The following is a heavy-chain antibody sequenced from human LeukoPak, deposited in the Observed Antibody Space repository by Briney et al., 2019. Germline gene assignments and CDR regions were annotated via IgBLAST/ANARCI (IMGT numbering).Heavy chain of an antibody. D-gene: IGHD5-18*01. V-gene: IGHV5-51*01. J-gene: IGHJ4*02. CDR1: GYSSTSYW. CDR3: ASGSYSYYFDY. CDR2: IYPADSDT. Sequence: GESLKISCEGSGYSSTSYWIAWVRQMPGKGLEWMGSIYPADSDTRYSPSFHGQVTISADKSITTAYLQWSSLKASDTAMYYCASGSYSYYFDYWGQGTLVTVSS.